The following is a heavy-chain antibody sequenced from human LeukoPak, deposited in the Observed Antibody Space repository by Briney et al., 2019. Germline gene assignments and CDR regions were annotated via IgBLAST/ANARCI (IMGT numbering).Heavy chain of an antibody. J-gene: IGHJ4*02. Sequence: PSETLSLTCTVSGYSISSGYYWGWIRQPPGKGLEWIGSIYHSGSTYYNPSLKSRVTISVDKSKNQFSLKLSSVTAADTAVYYCARGITGTMGGLDYWGQGTLVTVSS. D-gene: IGHD1-7*01. CDR2: IYHSGST. CDR1: GYSISSGYY. V-gene: IGHV4-38-2*02. CDR3: ARGITGTMGGLDY.